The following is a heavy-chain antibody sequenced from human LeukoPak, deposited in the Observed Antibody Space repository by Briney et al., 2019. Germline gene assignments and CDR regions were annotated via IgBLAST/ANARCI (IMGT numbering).Heavy chain of an antibody. CDR2: ISSGSTTI. V-gene: IGHV3-48*02. CDR3: ARLAGLAFDY. Sequence: GGSLRLSHAASGFTFSSYRMNWVRQAPGKGLEWVSYISSGSTTIYYADSVKGRFTISRDNAKNSLYLQMNSLKDEDTAVYYCARLAGLAFDYWGQGTLVTVSS. J-gene: IGHJ4*02. CDR1: GFTFSSYR. D-gene: IGHD2-21*01.